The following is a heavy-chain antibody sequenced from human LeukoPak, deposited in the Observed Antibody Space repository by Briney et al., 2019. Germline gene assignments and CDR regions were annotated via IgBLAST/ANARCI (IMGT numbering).Heavy chain of an antibody. CDR1: GYTFTSYD. D-gene: IGHD4-17*01. Sequence: GASVKVSCKASGYTFTSYDVNWVRQATGQGLEWMGWMNPNSGNTGYTQRFQGRVTITRNTSISTAYMQLSSLRSEDTAVYYCARRVSYGDFDYWGQRTLVTVSS. V-gene: IGHV1-8*01. J-gene: IGHJ4*02. CDR2: MNPNSGNT. CDR3: ARRVSYGDFDY.